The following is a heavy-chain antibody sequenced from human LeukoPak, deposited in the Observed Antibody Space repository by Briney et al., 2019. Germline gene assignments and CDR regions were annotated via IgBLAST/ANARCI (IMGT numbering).Heavy chain of an antibody. CDR2: ISGSGGST. CDR1: GFTFSSYA. J-gene: IGHJ5*02. CDR3: AKYSVAVGASNWFDT. V-gene: IGHV3-23*01. D-gene: IGHD1-26*01. Sequence: PGGSLRLSCAASGFTFSSYAMSWVRQAPGKGLEWVSGISGSGGSTYYADSVKGRFTISRDNSKNTLYLQMNSLRAEDTAIYYCAKYSVAVGASNWFDTWGQGTLGTVSS.